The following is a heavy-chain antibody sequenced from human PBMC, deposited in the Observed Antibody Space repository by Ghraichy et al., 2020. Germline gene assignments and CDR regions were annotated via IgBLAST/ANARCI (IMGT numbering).Heavy chain of an antibody. Sequence: LRLSCSVSSASISSGGYYWSWIRQFPGKGLEWIGYIYYNGNTRYNPSLQSRSSISVDTSKKHFSLNLTSVTAADTAIYYCARGNMVAFVGVVALDYWGLGTRVTVSS. CDR1: SASISSGGYY. J-gene: IGHJ4*02. CDR2: IYYNGNT. D-gene: IGHD3-16*02. V-gene: IGHV4-31*03. CDR3: ARGNMVAFVGVVALDY.